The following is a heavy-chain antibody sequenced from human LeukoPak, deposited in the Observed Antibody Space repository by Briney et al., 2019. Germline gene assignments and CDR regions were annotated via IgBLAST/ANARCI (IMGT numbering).Heavy chain of an antibody. D-gene: IGHD1-26*01. Sequence: ASVKVSCKXSGGTFSSYTISWVRQAPGQGLERMGWIIPILGIANYSQKFQGRVTITADKSTSTAYMELSSLRSEDTAVYYCAREWKVGAFYYFDYWGQGTLVTVSS. J-gene: IGHJ4*02. CDR2: IIPILGIA. V-gene: IGHV1-69*04. CDR3: AREWKVGAFYYFDY. CDR1: GGTFSSYT.